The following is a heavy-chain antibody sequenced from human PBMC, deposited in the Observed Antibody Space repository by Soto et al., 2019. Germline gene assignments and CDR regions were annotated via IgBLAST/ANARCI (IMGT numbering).Heavy chain of an antibody. D-gene: IGHD2-2*02. CDR3: VRDHCSTATCYTVGFDP. CDR1: GFTISNYW. CDR2: INSAGSIT. Sequence: EVQLVESGGGVVQPGGSLRLSCAASGFTISNYWMHWVRQGPGQGLVWVARINSAGSITNSANSVKGRFTSSRDNAKNTLYLQMNSLRAEDTAVYYCVRDHCSTATCYTVGFDPWGQGTQVTVSS. V-gene: IGHV3-74*01. J-gene: IGHJ5*02.